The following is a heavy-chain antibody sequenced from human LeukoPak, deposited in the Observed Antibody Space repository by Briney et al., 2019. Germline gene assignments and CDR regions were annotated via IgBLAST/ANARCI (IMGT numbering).Heavy chain of an antibody. J-gene: IGHJ3*02. V-gene: IGHV4-31*03. D-gene: IGHD3-10*01. CDR1: GGSISSGGYY. CDR2: IYYIGST. Sequence: PSQTLSLTCTVSGGSISSGGYYWSWIRQHPGKGLEWIGYIYYIGSTYYNPSLNSRVTISVDTSENQFSLKLSSVTAADTAVYYCARDSYYYGSGSPGGQAFDIWGQGTMVTVSS. CDR3: ARDSYYYGSGSPGGQAFDI.